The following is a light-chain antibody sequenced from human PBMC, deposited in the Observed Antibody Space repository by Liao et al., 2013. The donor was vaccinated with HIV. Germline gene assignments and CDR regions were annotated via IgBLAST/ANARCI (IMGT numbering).Light chain of an antibody. J-gene: IGLJ1*01. CDR1: NIGSKS. CDR2: YVS. V-gene: IGLV3-21*01. CDR3: HVWDSNTEV. Sequence: SYELTQPPSVSVAPGKTARITCGGHNIGSKSVHWYQQMPGQAPVLVIYYVSDRPTGIPERFSGSNSGDTATLTISGVEAGDEADYYCHVWDSNTEVFGTGTKVTVL.